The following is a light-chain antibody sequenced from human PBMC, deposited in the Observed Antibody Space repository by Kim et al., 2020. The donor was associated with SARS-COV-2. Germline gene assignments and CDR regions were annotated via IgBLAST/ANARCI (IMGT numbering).Light chain of an antibody. Sequence: GSPGQSVTISCTGTSSDVGVSWYQQPPGRAPKLMISEVSERPSGVPDRFSGSKSGNTASLTVSGLQAEDEADYYCSSYAGSNNFVVFGGGTQLTVL. J-gene: IGLJ2*01. V-gene: IGLV2-8*01. CDR3: SSYAGSNNFVV. CDR2: EVS. CDR1: SSDVGV.